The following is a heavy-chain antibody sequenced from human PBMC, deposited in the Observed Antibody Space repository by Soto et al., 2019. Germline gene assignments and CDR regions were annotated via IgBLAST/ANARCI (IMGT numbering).Heavy chain of an antibody. D-gene: IGHD6-13*01. CDR2: TYYRSKWYN. CDR1: GDSVSSNSAA. CDR3: AREAAATSDYFDY. V-gene: IGHV6-1*01. J-gene: IGHJ4*02. Sequence: QVQLQQSGPGLVKPSQTLSLTCAISGDSVSSNSAAWNWIRQSPSRGLEWLGRTYYRSKWYNDYAVSVTSRIXXNXDXXKNQFSLQLNSVPPEDTAVYYCAREAAATSDYFDYWGQGTLVTVSS.